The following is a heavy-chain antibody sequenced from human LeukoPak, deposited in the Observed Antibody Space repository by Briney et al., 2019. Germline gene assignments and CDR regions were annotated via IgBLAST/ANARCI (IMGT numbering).Heavy chain of an antibody. V-gene: IGHV3-9*01. CDR3: AKDIAYGDYYFDY. Sequence: GGSLRLSCTASGFTFDDYAMHWVRQAPGKGLEWVSGISWNGGNIGYADSVKGRFTISRDNAKNSLYLQMSSLRAEDAALYYCAKDIAYGDYYFDYWGQGTLVTVSS. J-gene: IGHJ4*02. D-gene: IGHD4-17*01. CDR1: GFTFDDYA. CDR2: ISWNGGNI.